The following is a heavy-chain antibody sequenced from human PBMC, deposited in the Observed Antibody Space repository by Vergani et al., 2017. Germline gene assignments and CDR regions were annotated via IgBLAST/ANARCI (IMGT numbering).Heavy chain of an antibody. V-gene: IGHV1-3*04. CDR2: NNTGNGKT. J-gene: IGHJ3*02. Sequence: QVQLVQSGAEVKKPGASVKVSCKASGYTFTSYAMHWVRQAPGQRLEWMGWNNTGNGKTKYSQKLQGRVTITRDTSASTAYMELSSLRYADTAVYYCARSGYSYGIDAFDIWGQGTMVTVSS. D-gene: IGHD5-18*01. CDR3: ARSGYSYGIDAFDI. CDR1: GYTFTSYA.